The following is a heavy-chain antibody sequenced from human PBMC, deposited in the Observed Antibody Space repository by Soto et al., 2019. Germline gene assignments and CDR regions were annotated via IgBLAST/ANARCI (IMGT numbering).Heavy chain of an antibody. J-gene: IGHJ6*02. CDR1: GFTFSSYA. CDR2: ISSNGGST. V-gene: IGHV3-64D*08. Sequence: GGSLRLSCSASGFTFSSYAMHWVRQAPGKGLEYVSAISSNGGSTYYADSVKGRFTISRDNSKNTLYLQMSSLRAEDTAVYYCVKDPKYSSGWGWYYYYGMDVWGQGTTVTVSS. CDR3: VKDPKYSSGWGWYYYYGMDV. D-gene: IGHD6-19*01.